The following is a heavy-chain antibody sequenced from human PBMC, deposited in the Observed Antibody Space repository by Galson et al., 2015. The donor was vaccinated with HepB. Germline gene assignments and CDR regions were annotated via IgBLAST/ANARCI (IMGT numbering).Heavy chain of an antibody. CDR1: GYTFTRYA. V-gene: IGHV1-3*01. J-gene: IGHJ4*02. CDR3: ARDCGTYYYDSSGYCFFDY. Sequence: SVKVSCKASGYTFTRYAMHWARQAPGQRLEWIGWINAGNGNTKYSQKFQGRVTITRDTSASTAYMELSSLRSEDTAVYYCARDCGTYYYDSSGYCFFDYWGQGTLVTVSS. CDR2: INAGNGNT. D-gene: IGHD3-22*01.